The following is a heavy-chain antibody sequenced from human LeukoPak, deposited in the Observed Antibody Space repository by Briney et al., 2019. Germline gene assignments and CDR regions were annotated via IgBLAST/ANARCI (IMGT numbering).Heavy chain of an antibody. J-gene: IGHJ3*02. V-gene: IGHV4-4*07. Sequence: SETLSLTCIVCVGSISVSFSSWVRQPAGKGLEWIGRIYTSVGTNYNPSLKSRVTISVDKSKNQFSLKLSSVTAAVTAVYYCAVLPFYYHSHHLDSFDIWGQGTMVTVSS. CDR3: AVLPFYYHSHHLDSFDI. D-gene: IGHD3-22*01. CDR2: IYTSVGT. CDR1: VGSISVSF.